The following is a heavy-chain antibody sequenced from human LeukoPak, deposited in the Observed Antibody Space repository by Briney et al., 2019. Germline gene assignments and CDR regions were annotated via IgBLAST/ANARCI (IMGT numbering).Heavy chain of an antibody. D-gene: IGHD6-6*01. CDR2: IYYSGST. V-gene: IGHV4-31*03. Sequence: SETLSLTCTVSGGSISSGGYYWSWIRQHPGKGLEWIGYIYYSGSTYYNPSRKSRVTISVDTSKNPFSPKLSSVTAADTAVYYCARANRSSDAFDIWGQGTMVTVSS. J-gene: IGHJ3*02. CDR3: ARANRSSDAFDI. CDR1: GGSISSGGYY.